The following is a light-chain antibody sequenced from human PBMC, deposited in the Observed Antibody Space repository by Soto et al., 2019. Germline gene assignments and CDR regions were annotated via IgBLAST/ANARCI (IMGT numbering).Light chain of an antibody. CDR2: EVS. Sequence: QSALTQPASVSGSPGQSITISCTGSTSDVGAYNYVSWYKHHPGQAPQLMIYEVSNRPSGVSNRFSDSKSGNTASLTISGLQADDEGDYYCSSRTSSSSPFVFGTGTKVTVL. CDR3: SSRTSSSSPFV. V-gene: IGLV2-14*01. CDR1: TSDVGAYNY. J-gene: IGLJ1*01.